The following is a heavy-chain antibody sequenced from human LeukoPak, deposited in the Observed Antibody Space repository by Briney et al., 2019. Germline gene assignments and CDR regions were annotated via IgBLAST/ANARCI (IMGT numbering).Heavy chain of an antibody. CDR2: ISSSGSTI. CDR3: ARDVPSFSLADAFDI. CDR1: GFTFSDYY. D-gene: IGHD3-16*01. Sequence: PGGSLRLPCAASGFTFSDYYMSWIRQAPGKGLEWVSYISSSGSTIYYADSVKGRFTISRDNAKNTLYLQMNSLRAEDTAVYYCARDVPSFSLADAFDIWGQGTMVTVSS. V-gene: IGHV3-11*01. J-gene: IGHJ3*02.